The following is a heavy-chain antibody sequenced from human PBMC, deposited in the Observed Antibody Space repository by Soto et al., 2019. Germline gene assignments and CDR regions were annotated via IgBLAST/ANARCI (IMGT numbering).Heavy chain of an antibody. CDR3: AGEGPVAGTRGAPFDY. V-gene: IGHV3-21*01. CDR1: GFTFSSYS. D-gene: IGHD6-19*01. CDR2: ISSSSSYI. J-gene: IGHJ4*02. Sequence: EVQLVESGGGLVKPGGSLRLSCAASGFTFSSYSMNWVRQAPGKGLEWVSSISSSSSYIYYADSVKGRFTISRDNAKNSLYLQMNSLRAEDTAVYYCAGEGPVAGTRGAPFDYWGQGTLVTVSS.